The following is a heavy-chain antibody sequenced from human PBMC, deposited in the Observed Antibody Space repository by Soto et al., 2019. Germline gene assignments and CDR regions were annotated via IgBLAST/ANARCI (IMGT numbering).Heavy chain of an antibody. V-gene: IGHV3-23*01. CDR1: GFSFSSFA. J-gene: IGHJ6*03. Sequence: EVLLLESGGGLVQPGGSLRLSCEASGFSFSSFAMNWVRQAPGKGLEWVSAIGDSGASTYYADSVKGRLTISREKSRNRLHLQRHSRRAEETAVEYFERGLELDVWGNGTKVTVSS. CDR3: ERGLELDV. D-gene: IGHD1-26*01. CDR2: IGDSGAST.